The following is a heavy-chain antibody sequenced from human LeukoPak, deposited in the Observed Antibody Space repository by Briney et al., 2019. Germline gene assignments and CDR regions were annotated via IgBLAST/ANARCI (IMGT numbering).Heavy chain of an antibody. V-gene: IGHV3-72*01. J-gene: IGHJ1*01. Sequence: GGSLRLSCAASGFTFSDHYMDWVRQAPGKGLEWVGRTRNKANSYTTEYAASVKGRFTISRDDSKNSLYLQMNSLRAEDTAVYYCTRDGDTSGYSDWGQGTLVTVSS. CDR2: TRNKANSYTT. D-gene: IGHD3-22*01. CDR3: TRDGDTSGYSD. CDR1: GFTFSDHY.